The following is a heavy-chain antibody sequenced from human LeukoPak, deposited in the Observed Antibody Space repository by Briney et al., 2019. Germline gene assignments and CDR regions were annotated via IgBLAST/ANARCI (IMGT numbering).Heavy chain of an antibody. Sequence: PGGSLRLSCAASGFTFSSYSMNWLRQAPGKGLEGVSSISSSSSYIYYADSVKGRFTISRDNAKNSLYLQMNSLRAEDTAVYYCARDISRYFDWLLYGPYYFDYWGQGTLVTVSS. CDR2: ISSSSSYI. J-gene: IGHJ4*02. D-gene: IGHD3-9*01. V-gene: IGHV3-21*01. CDR1: GFTFSSYS. CDR3: ARDISRYFDWLLYGPYYFDY.